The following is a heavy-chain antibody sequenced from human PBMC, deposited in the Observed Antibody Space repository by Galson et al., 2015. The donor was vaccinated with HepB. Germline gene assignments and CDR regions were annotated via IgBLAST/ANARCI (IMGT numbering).Heavy chain of an antibody. CDR3: ARAQPARGRLHYFDN. CDR1: GDSVSSGNTA. D-gene: IGHD2-15*01. J-gene: IGHJ4*02. V-gene: IGHV6-1*01. Sequence: CAISGDSVSSGNTAWNWIRQSPSRGLEWLGRTYYESKWSNDYAASVKSRITINPDTANNQFSLQLNSVTPEDSAVYFCARAQPARGRLHYFDNWGQGARVAVSS. CDR2: TYYESKWSN.